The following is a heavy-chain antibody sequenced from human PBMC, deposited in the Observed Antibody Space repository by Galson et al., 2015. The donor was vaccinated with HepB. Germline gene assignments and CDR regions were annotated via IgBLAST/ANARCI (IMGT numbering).Heavy chain of an antibody. Sequence: TLSLTCTVSGGSISNYYWSRLRQPPGKGLEYVGYVHYSGTTNYNPSLKNRVTMSVDTSKNQFSLELTSVTAADTAVYYCARLDSDTWSEWFDPWGQGTQVTVSS. D-gene: IGHD2-8*02. CDR1: GGSISNYY. J-gene: IGHJ5*02. V-gene: IGHV4-59*01. CDR3: ARLDSDTWSEWFDP. CDR2: VHYSGTT.